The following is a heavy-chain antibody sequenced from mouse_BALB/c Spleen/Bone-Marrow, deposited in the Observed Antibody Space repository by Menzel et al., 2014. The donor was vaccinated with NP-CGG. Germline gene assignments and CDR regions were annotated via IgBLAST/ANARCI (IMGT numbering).Heavy chain of an antibody. CDR2: IDPYNGDT. V-gene: IGHV1S135*01. CDR1: GYAFSSYN. Sequence: EVHLVGSGPELVKPGASVKVSCKASGYAFSSYNMYWVRQSHGKSLEWIGYIDPYNGDTSYNQKFKGKATLTVDKSSSTAYMHLNSLTSEDSAVYYCAKEARSRYYVLDNWGQGTSVTVSS. CDR3: AKEARSRYYVLDN. J-gene: IGHJ4*01.